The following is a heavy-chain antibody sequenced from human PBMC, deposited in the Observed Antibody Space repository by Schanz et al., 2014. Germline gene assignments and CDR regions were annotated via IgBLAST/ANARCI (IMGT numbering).Heavy chain of an antibody. CDR3: ARNIIATARAYDI. D-gene: IGHD6-13*01. Sequence: QVQLVQSGAEVKKPGASVKVSCRASGYTFTRYYMHWVRQAPGQGLEWMGIINPSGGSTDYAQKFQGRVTMTRDTSTSTAYMELRSLRSDDTAVYYCARNIIATARAYDIWGQGTMVTVSS. J-gene: IGHJ3*02. CDR2: INPSGGST. V-gene: IGHV1-46*01. CDR1: GYTFTRYY.